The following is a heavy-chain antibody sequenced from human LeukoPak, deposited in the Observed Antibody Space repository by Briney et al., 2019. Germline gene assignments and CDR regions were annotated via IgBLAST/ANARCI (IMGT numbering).Heavy chain of an antibody. J-gene: IGHJ3*01. CDR2: IYYSGST. CDR1: GGSFSIYY. V-gene: IGHV4-59*13. Sequence: SETLSLTCSLSGGSFSIYYWSWIRQPPGKGLEWIAYIYYSGSTNYNPSLKSRVTISLDTSKTQFSLKLSSVTAADTAIYYCARVLSRYYRDLWGQGTMVTVSS. D-gene: IGHD2/OR15-2a*01. CDR3: ARVLSRYYRDL.